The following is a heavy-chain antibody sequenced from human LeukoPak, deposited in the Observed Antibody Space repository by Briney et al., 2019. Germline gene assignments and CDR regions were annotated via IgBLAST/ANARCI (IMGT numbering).Heavy chain of an antibody. CDR1: GFTFSSYS. V-gene: IGHV3-48*01. Sequence: GGSLRLSCAASGFTFSSYSMNWVRQAPGKGLEWISCISSSSSTIDYADSVKGRFTISRDNAKNSLYLQMNSLRAEDTAVYYCARDPRSSTSYQYYYMDVWGKGTTVTVSS. D-gene: IGHD2-2*01. CDR3: ARDPRSSTSYQYYYMDV. CDR2: ISSSSSTI. J-gene: IGHJ6*03.